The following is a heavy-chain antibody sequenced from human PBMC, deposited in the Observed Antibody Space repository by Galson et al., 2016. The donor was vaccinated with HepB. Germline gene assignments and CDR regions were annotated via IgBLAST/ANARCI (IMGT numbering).Heavy chain of an antibody. V-gene: IGHV1-46*01. CDR3: ARDRHYYGSGSYPSRYFDS. D-gene: IGHD3-10*01. Sequence: SVKVSCKASGYTFTSYYMHWVRQAPGQGLEWMGIINPSGGSTSYAQKFQGRVTMTRDTSTSTVYMELSSLRSEDTAAYYCARDRHYYGSGSYPSRYFDSWGQGTLVTVSS. CDR1: GYTFTSYY. CDR2: INPSGGST. J-gene: IGHJ4*02.